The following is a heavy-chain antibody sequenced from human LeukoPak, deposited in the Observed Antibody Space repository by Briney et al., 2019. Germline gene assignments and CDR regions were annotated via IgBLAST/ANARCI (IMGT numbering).Heavy chain of an antibody. Sequence: PGGSLRLSCAASGFTFSSFAMSWVRQAPGKGLEWVSAIGGSGGSPYYADSVKGRFTISRDNSKNTLYLQVNSLRAEDTAVYYCALAAAGTAYYYYYYGMDVWGQGTTVTVSS. D-gene: IGHD6-13*01. V-gene: IGHV3-23*01. J-gene: IGHJ6*02. CDR3: ALAAAGTAYYYYYYGMDV. CDR2: IGGSGGSP. CDR1: GFTFSSFA.